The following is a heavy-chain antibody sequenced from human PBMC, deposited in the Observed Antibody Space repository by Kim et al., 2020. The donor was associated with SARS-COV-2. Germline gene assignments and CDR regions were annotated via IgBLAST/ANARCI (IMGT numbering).Heavy chain of an antibody. CDR3: ARVDYYGSGSSRAMYYF. CDR2: ISYDGSNK. D-gene: IGHD3-10*01. V-gene: IGHV3-33*05. Sequence: GGSLRLSCAASGFTFSSYGMHWVRQAPGKGLEWVAVISYDGSNKYYADSVKGRFTISRDNSKNTLYLQMNSLRAEDTAVYYCARVDYYGSGSSRAMYYF. J-gene: IGHJ4*01. CDR1: GFTFSSYG.